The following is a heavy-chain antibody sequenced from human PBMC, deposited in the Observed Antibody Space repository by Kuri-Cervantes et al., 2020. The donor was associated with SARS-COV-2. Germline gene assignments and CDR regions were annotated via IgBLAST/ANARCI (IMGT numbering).Heavy chain of an antibody. J-gene: IGHJ5*02. Sequence: GGSLRLSCAASGFTFDDYAMHWVRQAPGKGLEWVSGISWNSGSIGYADSVKGRFTISRDNAKNSLYLQMNSLRAEDTAVYYCARDFPAKSWFDPWGQGTLVTVSS. CDR3: ARDFPAKSWFDP. CDR1: GFTFDDYA. CDR2: ISWNSGSI. V-gene: IGHV3-9*01.